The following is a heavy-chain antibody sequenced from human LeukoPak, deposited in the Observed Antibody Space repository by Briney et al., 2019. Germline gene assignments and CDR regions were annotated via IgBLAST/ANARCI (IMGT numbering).Heavy chain of an antibody. J-gene: IGHJ4*02. V-gene: IGHV3-7*03. Sequence: GGSLTLSCAASGLTFSSYWMSWVRQAPGKGREWVAYIKEDGSEKYYVDSVKDRFTISRDNAKNLLYLQVNSLRAEDTAVYYCARVGGWLQVYFDYWGQGTLVTVSS. D-gene: IGHD6-19*01. CDR1: GLTFSSYW. CDR2: IKEDGSEK. CDR3: ARVGGWLQVYFDY.